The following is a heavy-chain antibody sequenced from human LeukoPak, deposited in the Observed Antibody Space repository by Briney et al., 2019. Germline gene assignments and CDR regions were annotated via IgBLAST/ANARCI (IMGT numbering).Heavy chain of an antibody. CDR2: ISGDGGST. CDR1: GFTSDDYA. Sequence: PGGSLRLTCAASGFTSDDYAMHWVRQAPGKGLEWVSLISGDGGSTYYADSVKGRFTISRDNSKNSLYLQMNSLRTEDTALYYCAKPTTGYYYDSIGYWGQGTLVTVSS. J-gene: IGHJ4*02. CDR3: AKPTTGYYYDSIGY. D-gene: IGHD3-22*01. V-gene: IGHV3-43*02.